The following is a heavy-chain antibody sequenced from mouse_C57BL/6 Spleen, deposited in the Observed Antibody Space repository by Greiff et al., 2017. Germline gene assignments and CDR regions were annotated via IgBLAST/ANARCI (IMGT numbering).Heavy chain of an antibody. CDR1: GFNIKDYY. CDR3: ARGYGSSYAVYAMDY. CDR2: IDPEDGET. J-gene: IGHJ4*01. D-gene: IGHD1-1*01. Sequence: EVQLVESGAELVKPGASVKLSCTASGFNIKDYYMHWVKQRTEQGLEWIGRIDPEDGETKYAPKFQGKATITADTSSNTAYLQLSSLTSEDTAVYYCARGYGSSYAVYAMDYWGQGTSVTVSS. V-gene: IGHV14-2*01.